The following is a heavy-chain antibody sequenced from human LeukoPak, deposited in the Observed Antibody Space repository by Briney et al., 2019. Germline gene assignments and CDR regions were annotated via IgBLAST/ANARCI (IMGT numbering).Heavy chain of an antibody. J-gene: IGHJ4*02. CDR3: ARANYYDSSGYRYPSYFDY. CDR2: IKHDGSDK. Sequence: GGSLRLSCAASGFTFSSYWMTWVRQAPGKGLEWVAKIKHDGSDKYYVDSVKGRFTISRDNAKNSLYLQMNSLRAEDTAVYYCARANYYDSSGYRYPSYFDYWGQGTLVTVSS. CDR1: GFTFSSYW. V-gene: IGHV3-7*01. D-gene: IGHD3-22*01.